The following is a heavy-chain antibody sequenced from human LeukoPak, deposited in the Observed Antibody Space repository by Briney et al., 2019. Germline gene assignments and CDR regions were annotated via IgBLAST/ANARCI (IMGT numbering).Heavy chain of an antibody. CDR1: GYTFTYYY. Sequence: ATVKISCKVSGYTFTYYYMHWVQQAPGKGLEWMGLVDPEDGETIYAEKFQGRVTITADTSTDTAYMELSSLRSEDTAVYYCATVPPLCSSTSCYPNWGQGTLVTVSS. CDR2: VDPEDGET. D-gene: IGHD2-2*01. J-gene: IGHJ4*02. V-gene: IGHV1-69-2*01. CDR3: ATVPPLCSSTSCYPN.